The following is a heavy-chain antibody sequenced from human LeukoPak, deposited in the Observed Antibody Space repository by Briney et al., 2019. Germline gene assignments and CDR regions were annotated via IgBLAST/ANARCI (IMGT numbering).Heavy chain of an antibody. CDR1: GFTFDDYT. Sequence: GGSLRLSCAASGFTFDDYTMHWVRQAPGKGLEWVSLISWDGGSTYYADSVKGRFTVSRDNAKNSLFLQMNSLSAEDTAVYYCARGGYDILTAYYRGAFDIWGQGTMVTVSS. CDR2: ISWDGGST. J-gene: IGHJ3*02. V-gene: IGHV3-43*01. D-gene: IGHD3-9*01. CDR3: ARGGYDILTAYYRGAFDI.